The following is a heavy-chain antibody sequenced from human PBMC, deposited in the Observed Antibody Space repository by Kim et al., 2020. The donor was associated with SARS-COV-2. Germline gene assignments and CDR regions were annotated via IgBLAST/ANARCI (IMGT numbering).Heavy chain of an antibody. V-gene: IGHV4-61*01. D-gene: IGHD6-13*01. Sequence: SETLSLTCTVSGGSVSSGSYHWSWIRQAPGKGLEWIGHDSGSNNYNPSLKSRLNISLDTSKNQFSLHLRSVTAADTAVYYCAPYVPGAAGRGSWGQGTLVTVSS. CDR1: GGSVSSGSYH. J-gene: IGHJ5*02. CDR3: APYVPGAAGRGS. CDR2: DSGSN.